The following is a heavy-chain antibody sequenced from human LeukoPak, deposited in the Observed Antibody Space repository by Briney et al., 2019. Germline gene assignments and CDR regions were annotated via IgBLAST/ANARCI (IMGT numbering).Heavy chain of an antibody. CDR1: GFTSSGSA. V-gene: IGHV3-73*01. CDR2: IRSKANSYAT. D-gene: IGHD6-13*01. CDR3: TSYIAAAGRTKAFDI. J-gene: IGHJ3*02. Sequence: GGSLRLSCAASGFTSSGSAMHWVRQASGKGLEWVGRIRSKANSYATAYAASVKGRFTISRDDSKNTAYLQMNSLKTEDTAVYYCTSYIAAAGRTKAFDIWGQGTMVTVSS.